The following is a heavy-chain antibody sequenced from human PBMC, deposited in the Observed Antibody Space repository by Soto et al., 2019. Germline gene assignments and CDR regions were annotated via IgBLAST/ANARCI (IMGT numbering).Heavy chain of an antibody. CDR3: ARDRGDYEGLVPSSFDH. J-gene: IGHJ4*02. V-gene: IGHV3-21*01. Sequence: GSLRLSCAASGFTFSSYSTHWVRQAPGKGLEWVSSISSRSRSIYYADSQKGRFTISRDNTKNSLYLQMNNLRAEDTAVYYCARDRGDYEGLVPSSFDHRGQGTLVTVSS. CDR2: ISSRSRSI. D-gene: IGHD4-17*01. CDR1: GFTFSSYS.